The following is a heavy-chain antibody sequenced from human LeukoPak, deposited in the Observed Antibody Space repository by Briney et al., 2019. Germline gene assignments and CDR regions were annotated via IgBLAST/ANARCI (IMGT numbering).Heavy chain of an antibody. Sequence: PGGSLRLSCAASGFTFSTYWMHWVRQAPGNGLVWVSRIKSDGSTNYADSVKGRFTISRDHAKKTVPLQMNTLRPEDTGVYYCARAPSEIGGYYPEYFRHWAQGPLVTVSS. J-gene: IGHJ1*01. CDR1: GFTFSTYW. CDR3: ARAPSEIGGYYPEYFRH. V-gene: IGHV3-74*01. D-gene: IGHD3-22*01. CDR2: IKSDGST.